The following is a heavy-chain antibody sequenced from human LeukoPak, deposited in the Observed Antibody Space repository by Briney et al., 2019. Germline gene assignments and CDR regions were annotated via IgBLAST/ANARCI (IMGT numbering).Heavy chain of an antibody. D-gene: IGHD2-2*01. V-gene: IGHV4-34*01. CDR3: ARGGVGVVVPAANLDY. J-gene: IGHJ4*02. CDR2: INHSGST. Sequence: SETLSLTCAVYGGSFSGYYWSWIRQPPGKGLEWIGEINHSGSTNYNPSLKSRVTISVDTSKNQFSLKLSSVTAADTAVYYCARGGVGVVVPAANLDYWGQGTLVTVSS. CDR1: GGSFSGYY.